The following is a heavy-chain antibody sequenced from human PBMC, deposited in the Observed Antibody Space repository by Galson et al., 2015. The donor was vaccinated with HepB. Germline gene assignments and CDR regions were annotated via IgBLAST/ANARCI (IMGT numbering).Heavy chain of an antibody. Sequence: QSGAEVKKPGESLKISCKTSGFTLGNYWINWVRQVPGKGLEWMGRIGPSDSFTHYGPSFQGHVTISIDKSLNTAYLQWSSLEASDTAMYYCANPFVSGGSHRSYVFDVWGQVTMVLVST. CDR1: GFTLGNYW. D-gene: IGHD2-15*01. CDR3: ANPFVSGGSHRSYVFDV. J-gene: IGHJ3*01. V-gene: IGHV5-10-1*01. CDR2: IGPSDSFT.